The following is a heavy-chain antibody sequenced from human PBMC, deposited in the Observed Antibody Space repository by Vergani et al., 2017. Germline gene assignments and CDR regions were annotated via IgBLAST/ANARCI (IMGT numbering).Heavy chain of an antibody. V-gene: IGHV2-5*02. CDR2: IYWDDDK. CDR1: GFSLSTSGVG. J-gene: IGHJ5*02. CDR3: AHIPSTSFWDRSTNGFEP. D-gene: IGHD6-6*01. Sequence: QITLKESGPTLVKPTQTLTLTCTFSGFSLSTSGVGVGWIRQPPGKALEWIALIYWDDDKRYSPSLKSRLTITKDTSKNQVVLTITNMDPVDTATYYCAHIPSTSFWDRSTNGFEPWGQATLVTVAS.